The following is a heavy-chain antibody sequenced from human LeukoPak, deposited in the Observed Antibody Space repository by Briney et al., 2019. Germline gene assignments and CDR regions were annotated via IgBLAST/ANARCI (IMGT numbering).Heavy chain of an antibody. CDR1: GFTFSIYA. D-gene: IGHD3-16*01. J-gene: IGHJ3*02. CDR3: AKDREYSYVYDAFDI. V-gene: IGHV3-23*01. CDR2: MSGSGGST. Sequence: GGSLRLSCAASGFTFSIYAMSWVRQAPGKGLEWVSGMSGSGGSTYYADSVKGRFTISRDNSKNTPYLQMNTLRAEDTAVYYCAKDREYSYVYDAFDIWGQGTLVTVSS.